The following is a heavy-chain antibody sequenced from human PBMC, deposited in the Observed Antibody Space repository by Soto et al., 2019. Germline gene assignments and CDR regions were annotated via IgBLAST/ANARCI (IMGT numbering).Heavy chain of an antibody. CDR1: GDSISNKNYH. D-gene: IGHD2-8*01. CDR3: ASLTNGRTGDS. Sequence: SETLSRTCTVSGDSISNKNYHWGWARQPPGKGLEWIGTVYSNGHTYHNPSLKSRLAMDVDTSKNPFSLSLISVPAADPAVYFCASLTNGRTGDSWGQGTLDSDSS. V-gene: IGHV4-39*01. CDR2: VYSNGHT. J-gene: IGHJ4*02.